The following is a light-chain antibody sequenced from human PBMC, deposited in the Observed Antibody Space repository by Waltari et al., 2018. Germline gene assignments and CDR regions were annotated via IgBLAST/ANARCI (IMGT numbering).Light chain of an antibody. V-gene: IGLV1-40*01. CDR3: QSFDSSLSAWV. Sequence: QSVLTQPPSVSGAPGQRVTISCTGSTSNLGAGSDVHWYQQLPGTAPKLLIYRNAYRPSGVPDRFSGSKSGTSASLSITGRQAEDEADYYCQSFDSSLSAWVFGGGTKLTVL. CDR2: RNA. J-gene: IGLJ3*02. CDR1: TSNLGAGSD.